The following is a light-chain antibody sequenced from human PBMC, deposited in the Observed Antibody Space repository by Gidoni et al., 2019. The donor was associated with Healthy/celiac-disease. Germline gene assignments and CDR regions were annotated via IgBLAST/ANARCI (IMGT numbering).Light chain of an antibody. CDR2: AAS. CDR3: QQSYSTPRYT. V-gene: IGKV1-39*01. J-gene: IGKJ2*01. Sequence: DIQMTHSPSSLSVSVGDRVTITCRASQSISSYLNWYQQKPGKAHKLLIYAASSLQSGVPSRFSGSGSGTDFTLTISSLQPEDFATYYCQQSYSTPRYTFGQGTKLEIK. CDR1: QSISSY.